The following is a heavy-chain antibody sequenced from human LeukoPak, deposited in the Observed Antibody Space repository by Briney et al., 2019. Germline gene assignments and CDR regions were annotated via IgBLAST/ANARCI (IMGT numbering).Heavy chain of an antibody. CDR3: AREVRLRLDD. J-gene: IGHJ4*02. Sequence: GGSLRLSCAASRFTFSSYEMNWVRQAPGKGLEWVSYISSSGSTIYYADSVKGRFTISRDNAKNSMYLQMNSLRAEDTAVYYCAREVRLRLDDWGQGTLVTVSS. D-gene: IGHD4-17*01. CDR1: RFTFSSYE. V-gene: IGHV3-48*03. CDR2: ISSSGSTI.